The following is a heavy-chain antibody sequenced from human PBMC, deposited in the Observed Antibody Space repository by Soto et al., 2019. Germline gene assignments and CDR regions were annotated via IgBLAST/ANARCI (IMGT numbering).Heavy chain of an antibody. Sequence: ASETLSLTCTVSGGSISSYYWSWIRQPPGKGLEWIGYIYYSGSTNYNPSLKSRVTISVDTSKNQFSLKLSSVTAADTAVYYCARPRDCSSTSCYGALDPWGQGTLVTVSS. CDR2: IYYSGST. CDR1: GGSISSYY. J-gene: IGHJ5*02. V-gene: IGHV4-59*08. D-gene: IGHD2-2*01. CDR3: ARPRDCSSTSCYGALDP.